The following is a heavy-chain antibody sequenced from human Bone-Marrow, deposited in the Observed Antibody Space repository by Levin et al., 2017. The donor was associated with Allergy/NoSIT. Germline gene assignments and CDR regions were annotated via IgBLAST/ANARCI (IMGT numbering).Heavy chain of an antibody. D-gene: IGHD7-27*01. J-gene: IGHJ4*02. Sequence: PGGSLRLSCKASGYTFTTYAMNWVRQAPGQRLEWMGWINTDTGNPTYAQGFTGRFVFSLDTSVSTAYLQISSLKAEDTAVYYCARNTGDWGNYFDYWGQGTLVTVSS. V-gene: IGHV7-4-1*02. CDR2: INTDTGNP. CDR3: ARNTGDWGNYFDY. CDR1: GYTFTTYA.